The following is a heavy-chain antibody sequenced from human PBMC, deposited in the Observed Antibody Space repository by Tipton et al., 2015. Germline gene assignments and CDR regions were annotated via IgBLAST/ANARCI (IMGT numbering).Heavy chain of an antibody. Sequence: LSLTCTVSGGSISSVSYSWGWIRQPPGKGLEWIGNIFYDGRTYHNPFLKSRVTISVEMSKNQFSLRLNSVTAADTAVYYCAKGRYCTDGVCPGSYWGQGTLVTVSS. CDR2: IFYDGRT. V-gene: IGHV4-39*01. J-gene: IGHJ4*02. D-gene: IGHD2-8*01. CDR1: GGSISSVSYS. CDR3: AKGRYCTDGVCPGSY.